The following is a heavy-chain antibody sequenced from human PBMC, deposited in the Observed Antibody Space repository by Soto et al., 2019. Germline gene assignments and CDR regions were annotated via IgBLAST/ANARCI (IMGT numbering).Heavy chain of an antibody. V-gene: IGHV3-23*01. J-gene: IGHJ6*02. CDR1: GFTFSSYA. CDR3: AKGPHYDFWSGSLYYGMDV. D-gene: IGHD3-3*01. Sequence: GGSLRLSCAASGFTFSSYAVSWVRQAPGKGLEWVSAISGSGGSTYYADSVKGRFTISRDNSKNTLYLQMNSLRAEDTAVYYCAKGPHYDFWSGSLYYGMDVWGQGTTVTVSS. CDR2: ISGSGGST.